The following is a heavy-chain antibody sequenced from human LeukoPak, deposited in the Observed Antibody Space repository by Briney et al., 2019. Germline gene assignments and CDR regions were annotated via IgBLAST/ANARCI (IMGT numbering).Heavy chain of an antibody. J-gene: IGHJ6*02. CDR3: ARGLGGYNYYGMDV. V-gene: IGHV1-69*13. Sequence: ASVKVSCKASGGTFSSYAISWVRQAPGQGLEWMGGIIPIFGTANYAQKFQGRVTITADESTSTAYMELSSLRSEDTAVYYCARGLGGYNYYGMDVWGQGTTVTVSS. D-gene: IGHD3-10*01. CDR1: GGTFSSYA. CDR2: IIPIFGTA.